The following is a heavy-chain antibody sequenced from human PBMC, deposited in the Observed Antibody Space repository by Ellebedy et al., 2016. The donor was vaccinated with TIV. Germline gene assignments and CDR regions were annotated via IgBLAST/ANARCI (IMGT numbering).Heavy chain of an antibody. J-gene: IGHJ6*02. V-gene: IGHV3-33*01. CDR3: AREVLGGQGNMDV. CDR2: IWSDGSEE. D-gene: IGHD3-10*01. CDR1: GFIFSHYH. Sequence: PGGSLRLSCAPSGFIFSHYHMHWVRQAPGKGLERVALIWSDGSEEYYAASVKGRFTPSRDNSKNTLYLQMNSLTAKDTAVYYCAREVLGGQGNMDVWGQGTTVTVSS.